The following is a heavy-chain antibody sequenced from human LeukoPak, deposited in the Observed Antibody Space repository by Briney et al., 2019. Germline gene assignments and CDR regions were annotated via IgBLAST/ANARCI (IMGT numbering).Heavy chain of an antibody. CDR1: GYTFPSYG. D-gene: IGHD1-26*01. J-gene: IGHJ6*02. CDR3: AGATTAYYYYGMDV. Sequence: ASVPVSCKASGYTFPSYGVSWVRQAAGQGLEWMGWISAYNGKTNYEKKLQGRVTMTTDTSTSTAYLELRSLKSDDAAVYYCAGATTAYYYYGMDVWGQGTTVTVSS. V-gene: IGHV1-18*01. CDR2: ISAYNGKT.